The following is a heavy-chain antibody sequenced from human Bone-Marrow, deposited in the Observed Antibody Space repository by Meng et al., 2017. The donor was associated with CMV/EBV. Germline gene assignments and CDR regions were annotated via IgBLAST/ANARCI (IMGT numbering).Heavy chain of an antibody. CDR2: INPNSGGT. J-gene: IGHJ6*02. D-gene: IGHD3-10*01. CDR3: ARDKYGSGSYYNRIYYYYYGMDV. V-gene: IGHV1-2*02. CDR1: EYTFTGYY. Sequence: ASVKVSCKASEYTFTGYYMHWVRQAPGQGLEWMGWINPNSGGTNYAQKFQGRVTMTRDTSISTAYMELSRLRSDDTAVYYCARDKYGSGSYYNRIYYYYYGMDVWGQGTTVTVSS.